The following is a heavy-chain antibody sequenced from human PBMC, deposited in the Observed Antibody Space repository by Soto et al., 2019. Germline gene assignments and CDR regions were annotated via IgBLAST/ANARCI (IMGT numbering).Heavy chain of an antibody. Sequence: PGGSLRLSYAASGFTLNNYGMHWVRHSPGKELEWMAVISHDGTNEYYADSVKDRFTISRDNSMNTLFLQMNSLRGDDTAVYYCAKERIMLFGAVSLSSYYYALDVWGQGTTVTVSS. CDR2: ISHDGTNE. CDR1: GFTLNNYG. V-gene: IGHV3-30*18. J-gene: IGHJ6*02. D-gene: IGHD3-3*01. CDR3: AKERIMLFGAVSLSSYYYALDV.